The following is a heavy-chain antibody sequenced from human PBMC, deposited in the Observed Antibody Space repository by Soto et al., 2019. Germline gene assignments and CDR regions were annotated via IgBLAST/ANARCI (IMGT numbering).Heavy chain of an antibody. CDR3: ARACSSIFGVVNHYYYYYMDV. CDR1: GGTFSSYA. D-gene: IGHD3-3*02. CDR2: IIPIFGTA. J-gene: IGHJ6*03. Sequence: SVKVSCKASGGTFSSYAISWVRQAPGQGLEWVGGIIPIFGTANYAQKFQGRVTITADESTSTAYMELSSLSSEDTAVYYCARACSSIFGVVNHYYYYYMDVWGKGTKVTVSS. V-gene: IGHV1-69*13.